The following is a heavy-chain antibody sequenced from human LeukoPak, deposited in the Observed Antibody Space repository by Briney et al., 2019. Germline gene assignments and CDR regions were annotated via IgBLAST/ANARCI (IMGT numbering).Heavy chain of an antibody. CDR1: GGSISSYY. D-gene: IGHD5-12*01. V-gene: IGHV4-4*07. Sequence: SETLSLTCTVSGGSISSYYWNWIRQPAGKGLEWIGRINTSGSTNYNPSLRSRVTMSVDTSKSQFSPKLSSVTAADTAVYYCASTYSDNDWNFDYWGQGILVTVSS. CDR2: INTSGST. CDR3: ASTYSDNDWNFDY. J-gene: IGHJ4*02.